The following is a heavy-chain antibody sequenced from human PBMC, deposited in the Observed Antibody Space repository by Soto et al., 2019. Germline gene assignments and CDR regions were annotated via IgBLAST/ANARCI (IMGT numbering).Heavy chain of an antibody. CDR2: IKSKTDGGTT. CDR1: GFTFSNAW. J-gene: IGHJ6*02. V-gene: IGHV3-15*07. CDR3: TTLLWFGESIYYYYYGMDV. Sequence: GGSLRLSCAASGFTFSNAWMNWVRQAPGKGLEWVGRIKSKTDGGTTDYAAPVKGRFTISRDDSKNTLYLQMNSLKTEDTAVYYCTTLLWFGESIYYYYYGMDVWGQGTTVTVSS. D-gene: IGHD3-10*01.